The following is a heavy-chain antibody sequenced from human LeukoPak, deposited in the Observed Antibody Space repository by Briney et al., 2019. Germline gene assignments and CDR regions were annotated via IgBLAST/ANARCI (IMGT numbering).Heavy chain of an antibody. D-gene: IGHD2-2*01. CDR3: ARGESVAMGSIDY. Sequence: GRSLRHSCAASGFTFSNDPMHWVRQAPGKGLDWVAVISHGGSPKYYADSVKGRFTISRDNSKNTLYLQMDSMTTEDTAVYYCARGESVAMGSIDYWGQGTLVTVSS. CDR1: GFTFSNDP. V-gene: IGHV3-30*01. J-gene: IGHJ4*02. CDR2: ISHGGSPK.